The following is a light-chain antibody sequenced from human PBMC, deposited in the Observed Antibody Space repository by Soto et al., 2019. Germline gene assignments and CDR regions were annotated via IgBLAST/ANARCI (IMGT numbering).Light chain of an antibody. J-gene: IGKJ3*01. CDR1: QDIGKY. CDR2: DAS. V-gene: IGKV1-33*01. CDR3: QQFNNLLFA. Sequence: DIPMTQSPSSLSASVGDRVTITCQASQDIGKYLNWYQQKPGKAPKVLIYDASNLETGVPSRFSGGGSGTDFTLTISSLQPEDFATYYCQQFNNLLFAFGPGTKVDFK.